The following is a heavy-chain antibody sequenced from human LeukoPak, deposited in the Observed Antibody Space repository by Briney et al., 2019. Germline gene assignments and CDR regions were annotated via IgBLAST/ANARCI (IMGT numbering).Heavy chain of an antibody. CDR1: GFTFDDYA. CDR3: AKDGGNGYDPFDY. J-gene: IGHJ4*02. CDR2: ISWNSGSI. D-gene: IGHD5-12*01. Sequence: GGSLRLSCAASGFTFDDYAMHWVRQAPGKGLEWVSGISWNSGSIGYADSVKGRFTISRDNAKNSLYLQMNSLRAEDTALYYCAKDGGNGYDPFDYWGQGTLVTVSS. V-gene: IGHV3-9*01.